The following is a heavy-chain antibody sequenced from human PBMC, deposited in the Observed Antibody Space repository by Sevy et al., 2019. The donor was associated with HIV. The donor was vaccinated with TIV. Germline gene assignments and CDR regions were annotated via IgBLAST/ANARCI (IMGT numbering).Heavy chain of an antibody. J-gene: IGHJ4*02. D-gene: IGHD1-26*01. CDR1: GFTLSSYA. Sequence: GGSLRLSCAASGFTLSSYAMSWVRQAPGKGLEWVSAISGSGGGTYYADSVKGRFTISRDNSKNTLYLQMNSLRAEDTAVYYCAKLQRELPGIYCFDYWGQGTLVTVSS. V-gene: IGHV3-23*01. CDR2: ISGSGGGT. CDR3: AKLQRELPGIYCFDY.